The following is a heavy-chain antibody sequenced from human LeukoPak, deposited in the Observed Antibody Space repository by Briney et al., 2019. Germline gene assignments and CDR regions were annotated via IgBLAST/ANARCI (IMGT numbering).Heavy chain of an antibody. CDR2: IYYTGSA. D-gene: IGHD2-2*01. CDR1: GGSISTNTYS. V-gene: IGHV4-39*01. J-gene: IGHJ5*02. CDR3: ARRRASFGGQIVVVPGTINWFDP. Sequence: SETLSLTCTVSGGSISTNTYSWGWIRQPPGMGLEWIGSIYYTGSAFYNPSLKSRVTISVDTSMNQFSLKVSSVTAADTAVYYCARRRASFGGQIVVVPGTINWFDPWGQGTLVIVSS.